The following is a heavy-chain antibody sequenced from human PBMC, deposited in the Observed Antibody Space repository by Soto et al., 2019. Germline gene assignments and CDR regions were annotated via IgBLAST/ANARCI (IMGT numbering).Heavy chain of an antibody. V-gene: IGHV4-59*01. J-gene: IGHJ4*02. CDR2: IYYSGST. CDR3: ARGRYYDSSGLYYFDY. D-gene: IGHD3-22*01. Sequence: SETLSLTCTVSGGSISSYYWSWIRQPPGKGLEWIGYIYYSGSTNYNPSLKSRVTISVDTSKNQFSLKLSSETAADTAVYYCARGRYYDSSGLYYFDYWGQGTLVTVSS. CDR1: GGSISSYY.